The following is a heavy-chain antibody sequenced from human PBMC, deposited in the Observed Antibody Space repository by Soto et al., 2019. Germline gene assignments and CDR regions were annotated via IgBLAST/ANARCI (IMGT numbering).Heavy chain of an antibody. CDR3: AKGIGEGCSGGSCYPEDAFDI. CDR1: GFTFSSYG. D-gene: IGHD2-15*01. V-gene: IGHV3-30*18. J-gene: IGHJ3*02. Sequence: QVQLVESGGGVVQPGRSLRLSCAASGFTFSSYGMHWVRQAPGKGLEWVAVISYDGSNKYYADSVKGRFTISRDNSKNTLYLQMNSLRAEDTAVYYCAKGIGEGCSGGSCYPEDAFDIWGQGTMVTVSS. CDR2: ISYDGSNK.